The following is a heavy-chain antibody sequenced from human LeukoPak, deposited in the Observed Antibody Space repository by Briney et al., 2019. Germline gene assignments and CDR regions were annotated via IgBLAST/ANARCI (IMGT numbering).Heavy chain of an antibody. J-gene: IGHJ5*02. D-gene: IGHD4-17*01. Sequence: PGGSLRLSCAASGFTFSSYGMSWVRQAPGKGLEWVSAISGSGGSTYYADSVKGRFTISRDNSKNTLYLQMNSLRAEDTAVYHCAKSMRTTWLNNWFDPWGQGTLVTVSS. CDR2: ISGSGGST. CDR3: AKSMRTTWLNNWFDP. CDR1: GFTFSSYG. V-gene: IGHV3-23*01.